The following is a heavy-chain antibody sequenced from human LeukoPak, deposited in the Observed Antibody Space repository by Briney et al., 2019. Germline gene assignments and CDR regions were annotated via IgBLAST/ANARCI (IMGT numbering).Heavy chain of an antibody. CDR1: GGTFSSYA. CDR3: ARAVAGSGGAFDI. CDR2: IIPIFGTA. D-gene: IGHD6-19*01. V-gene: IGHV1-69*05. J-gene: IGHJ3*02. Sequence: GASVTVSCKASGGTFSSYAISWVRQAPGQGPEWMGGIIPIFGTANYAQKFQGRVTITTDESTSTAYMELSSLRSEDTAVYYCARAVAGSGGAFDIWGQGTMVTVSS.